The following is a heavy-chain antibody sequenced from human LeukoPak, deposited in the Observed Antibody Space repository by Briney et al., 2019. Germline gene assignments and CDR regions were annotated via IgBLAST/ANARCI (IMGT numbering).Heavy chain of an antibody. V-gene: IGHV4-59*08. CDR1: GGSISSYY. CDR2: IYYSGST. J-gene: IGHJ4*02. D-gene: IGHD6-19*01. CDR3: AGHVGQDPRGWSVYFDY. Sequence: SETLSLTCTVSGGSISSYYWSWIRQPPGKGLEWIGYIYYSGSTNYNPSLKSRVTISVDTSKNQFSLKLSSVTAADTAVYYCAGHVGQDPRGWSVYFDYWGQGTLVTVSS.